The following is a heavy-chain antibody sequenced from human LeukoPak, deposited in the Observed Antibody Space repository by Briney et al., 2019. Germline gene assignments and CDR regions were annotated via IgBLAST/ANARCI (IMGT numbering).Heavy chain of an antibody. CDR3: ARFSGDFDFDY. J-gene: IGHJ4*02. V-gene: IGHV4-30-4*08. CDR1: GGSISSGDYY. Sequence: PSETLSLTCTVSGGSISSGDYYWSWIRQPPGKGLEWIGYISYSGSTYYNASLKSRVTISGDTSKNRFSLKVSSVTAADTAVYYCARFSGDFDFDYWGQGTLVTVSS. D-gene: IGHD4-17*01. CDR2: ISYSGST.